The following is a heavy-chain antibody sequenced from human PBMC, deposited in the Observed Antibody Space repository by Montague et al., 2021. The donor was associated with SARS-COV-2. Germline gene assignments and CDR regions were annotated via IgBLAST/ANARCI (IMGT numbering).Heavy chain of an antibody. V-gene: IGHV3-21*01. Sequence: SLRLSCAASGFTFSSYAMHWVRQAPGKGLEWLSLISSNSGYTYYADSVKGRFSISRDNAMNSLYLQMNSLRVEDTAVYYCARDSVAWIHLSGLAYWGQGILVTVSS. CDR2: ISSNSGYT. D-gene: IGHD5-18*01. CDR1: GFTFSSYA. CDR3: ARDSVAWIHLSGLAY. J-gene: IGHJ4*02.